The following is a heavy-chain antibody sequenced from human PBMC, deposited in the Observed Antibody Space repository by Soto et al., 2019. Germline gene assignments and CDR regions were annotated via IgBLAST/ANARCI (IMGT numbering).Heavy chain of an antibody. CDR1: GYTFTGYA. CDR2: INAGNGNT. CDR3: ARAVAVPADFDY. D-gene: IGHD6-19*01. V-gene: IGHV1-3*05. J-gene: IGHJ4*02. Sequence: QVQLVQSGAEEKKPGASVKVSCKASGYTFTGYAMHWVRQAPGQRLEWMGWINAGNGNTKYSQKFQARVTITTDTSESTAYMELSSLRSEDTAVYYCARAVAVPADFDYWGQGTLVTVSS.